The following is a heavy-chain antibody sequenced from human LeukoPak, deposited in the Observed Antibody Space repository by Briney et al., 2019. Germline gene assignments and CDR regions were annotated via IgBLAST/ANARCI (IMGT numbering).Heavy chain of an antibody. J-gene: IGHJ4*02. D-gene: IGHD6-19*01. Sequence: QPGGSLRLSCAGSGFIFSQFWMQWVRQVPGKGLVWVSRINGDGSSTNYADSVKGRFTISRDNAKNTLYLQMNSLRAEDTAVYYCARAIAVAGPYYFDYWGQGTLVTVSS. CDR2: INGDGSST. CDR3: ARAIAVAGPYYFDY. CDR1: GFIFSQFW. V-gene: IGHV3-74*01.